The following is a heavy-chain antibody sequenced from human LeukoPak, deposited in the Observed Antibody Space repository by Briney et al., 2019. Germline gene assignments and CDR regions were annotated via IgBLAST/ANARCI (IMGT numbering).Heavy chain of an antibody. CDR1: GGSISSYY. J-gene: IGHJ4*02. D-gene: IGHD3-16*01. Sequence: SETLSLTCTVSGGSISSYYWSWIRQPPGRGVGWFGYISYTGSTNYNPSLKSRVTISVDTSKNQLSLKRSTVTAADTAVYYCARHGGTWTFDYWGQGALVTVSS. CDR2: ISYTGST. CDR3: ARHGGTWTFDY. V-gene: IGHV4-59*08.